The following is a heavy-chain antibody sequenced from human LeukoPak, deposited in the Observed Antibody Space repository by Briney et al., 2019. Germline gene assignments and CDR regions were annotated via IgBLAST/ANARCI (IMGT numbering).Heavy chain of an antibody. CDR1: GGSISSGGYY. D-gene: IGHD6-19*01. CDR2: IYYSGST. Sequence: SETLSLTCIVSGGSISSGGYYWSWIRQHPGKGLEWIGYIYYSGSTYYNPSLKSRVTISVDTSKNQFSLKLSSVTAADTAVYYCARGGSGSVTEVYDYWGQGTLVTVSS. J-gene: IGHJ4*02. V-gene: IGHV4-31*03. CDR3: ARGGSGSVTEVYDY.